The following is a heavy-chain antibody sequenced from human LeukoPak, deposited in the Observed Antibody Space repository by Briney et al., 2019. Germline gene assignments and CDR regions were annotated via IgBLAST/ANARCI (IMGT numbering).Heavy chain of an antibody. CDR1: GGTFSSYA. CDR2: IIPILGRA. Sequence: SVKVSCKASGGTFSSYAISWVRQAPGQGLEWMGRIIPILGRANYAQKFQGRVTITADKSTSTAYMELSSLRSEDTAVYYCASEIGYCSGGSCYSYNWFDPWGQGTLVTVSS. V-gene: IGHV1-69*04. J-gene: IGHJ5*02. D-gene: IGHD2-15*01. CDR3: ASEIGYCSGGSCYSYNWFDP.